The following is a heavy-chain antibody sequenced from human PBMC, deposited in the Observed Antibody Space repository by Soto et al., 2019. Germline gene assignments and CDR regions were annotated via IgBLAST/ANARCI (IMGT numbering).Heavy chain of an antibody. CDR3: AREAGGAFDI. CDR2: MNPNSGKP. Sequence: QVQLVQSGAEVKKPGASVKVSCKASGYTFTSDDINWVRHAPRQGLEWMGWMNPNSGKPGYSQNFQGRVTMTRNTSISTGYMALGSLRSEDTAVYYCAREAGGAFDIWGQGTMVTVSS. V-gene: IGHV1-8*01. J-gene: IGHJ3*02. D-gene: IGHD3-10*01. CDR1: GYTFTSDD.